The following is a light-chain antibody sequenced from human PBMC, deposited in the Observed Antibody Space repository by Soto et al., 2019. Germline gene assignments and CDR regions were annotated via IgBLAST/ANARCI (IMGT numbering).Light chain of an antibody. Sequence: DIQMTQFPSSLSASVGDRVTITCRASQSISSYLNWYQQKPGKAPNLLIYAASSLQSGVPSRFSGSGSGTDFTLTISSLQPEEFATYYCQQSYSTPLTVGGGTKVDIK. CDR3: QQSYSTPLT. CDR2: AAS. V-gene: IGKV1-39*01. J-gene: IGKJ4*01. CDR1: QSISSY.